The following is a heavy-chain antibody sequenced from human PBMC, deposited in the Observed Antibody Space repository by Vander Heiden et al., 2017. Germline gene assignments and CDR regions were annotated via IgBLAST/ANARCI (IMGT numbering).Heavy chain of an antibody. J-gene: IGHJ5*02. CDR1: ALTFRGSA. CDR3: TSHLPNMTTVVTSVS. D-gene: IGHD4-17*01. Sequence: EVQLVESGGGLVQPGGSVKLSCAASALTFRGSAMQWVGQASGKGLEWVGRIGSKANSYATAYAASVKGRFTISRDDSKNTAYLQMNSLKTEDTAVYYCTSHLPNMTTVVTSVSWGQGTLVTVSS. V-gene: IGHV3-73*01. CDR2: IGSKANSYAT.